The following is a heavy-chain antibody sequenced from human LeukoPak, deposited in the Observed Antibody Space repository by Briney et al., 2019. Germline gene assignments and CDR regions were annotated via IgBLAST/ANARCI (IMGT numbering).Heavy chain of an antibody. J-gene: IGHJ4*02. Sequence: GGSLRLSCAASGFTFDGYGMTWVRQAPGKGLEWVSGINWNGATTTYADSVKGRFTISRDNAQNSLYLEMNSLRAEDTALYYCARKTYYDFWRGYLHWGQGTLVTVSS. D-gene: IGHD3-3*01. CDR1: GFTFDGYG. CDR3: ARKTYYDFWRGYLH. V-gene: IGHV3-20*04. CDR2: INWNGATT.